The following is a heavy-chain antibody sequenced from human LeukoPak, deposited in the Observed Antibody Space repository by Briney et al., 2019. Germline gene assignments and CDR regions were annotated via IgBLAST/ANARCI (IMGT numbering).Heavy chain of an antibody. Sequence: PSETLSLTCAVSGGSISSSNWWSWVRQPPGKGLEWIGEIYHSGSTNYNPSLKSRVTISVDKSKNQFSLKLSSVTAADTAVYYCARALRYFDWLFGYFDYWGQGTLVTVSS. CDR2: IYHSGST. D-gene: IGHD3-9*01. CDR3: ARALRYFDWLFGYFDY. J-gene: IGHJ4*02. V-gene: IGHV4-4*02. CDR1: GGSISSSNW.